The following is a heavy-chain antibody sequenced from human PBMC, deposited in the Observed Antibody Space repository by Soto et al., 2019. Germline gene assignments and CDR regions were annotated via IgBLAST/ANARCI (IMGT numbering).Heavy chain of an antibody. D-gene: IGHD3-10*01. J-gene: IGHJ4*02. CDR2: TKDKAYSYTT. CDR1: GFSLSDLF. V-gene: IGHV3-72*01. Sequence: EVQLVESGGDLVQPGGSLRLSCAASGFSLSDLFIDWVRQAPGKGLEWIGRTKDKAYSYTTEYAASMKGRFTISRDGSRNSLYLQMSSLKTEDTAVYYCASIRGVFGYWGQGTLVTVSS. CDR3: ASIRGVFGY.